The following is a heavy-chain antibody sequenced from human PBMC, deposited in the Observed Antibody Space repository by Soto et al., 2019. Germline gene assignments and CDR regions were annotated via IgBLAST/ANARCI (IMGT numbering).Heavy chain of an antibody. D-gene: IGHD3-3*02. CDR3: ARDKDRQQLGGNYYYILDV. V-gene: IGHV1-69*05. J-gene: IGHJ6*02. CDR2: IMPVFATP. Sequence: QVQLVQSGAEVKKPGSSVKVSCKASGGTFSTSAISWVRQAPGQGLEWVGGIMPVFATPDYAQKFQGRVPXTXDXXTTTAYLELTSLRTDDTAVYYCARDKDRQQLGGNYYYILDVWDQGTAITVSS. CDR1: GGTFSTSA.